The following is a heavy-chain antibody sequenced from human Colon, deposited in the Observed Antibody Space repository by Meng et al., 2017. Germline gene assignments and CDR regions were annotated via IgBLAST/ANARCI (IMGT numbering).Heavy chain of an antibody. Sequence: QVQLQESGPGLGKRSGTLSLTCAVSGISISSATYWSWVRQPPGKGLEWIGESYHSGSTNYNPSLKSRVTISVDKSKNQFSLILTSVTAADTAVYYCASSSGWWRLDSWGQGTLVTVSS. V-gene: IGHV4-4*02. D-gene: IGHD6-19*01. CDR3: ASSSGWWRLDS. J-gene: IGHJ4*02. CDR1: GISISSATY. CDR2: SYHSGST.